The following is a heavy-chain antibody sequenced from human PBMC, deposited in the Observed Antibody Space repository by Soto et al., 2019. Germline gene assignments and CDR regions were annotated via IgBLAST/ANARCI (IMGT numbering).Heavy chain of an antibody. Sequence: SETLSLTCTVSGGSISSYYWSWIRQPPGKGLEWIGYIYYSGSTNYNPSLKSRVTISVDTSKNQFSLKLSSVTAADTAVYYCARDSIAEPPRVRGVINGFDPWGQGTRVTVPS. CDR2: IYYSGST. J-gene: IGHJ5*02. V-gene: IGHV4-59*01. D-gene: IGHD3-10*01. CDR1: GGSISSYY. CDR3: ARDSIAEPPRVRGVINGFDP.